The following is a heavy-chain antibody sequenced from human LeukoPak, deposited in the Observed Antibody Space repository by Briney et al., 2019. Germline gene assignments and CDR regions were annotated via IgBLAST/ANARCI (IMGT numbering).Heavy chain of an antibody. CDR2: IYSGGST. D-gene: IGHD2-15*01. J-gene: IGHJ4*02. CDR1: GFTVSSNY. V-gene: IGHV3-53*01. CDR3: ASSRYCSGGSCWGIDY. Sequence: GGSLRLSCAASGFTVSSNYMSWVRQAPGKGLEWVSVIYSGGSTYYADSVKVRFTISRDNSKNTLYLQMNSLRAEDTAVYYCASSRYCSGGSCWGIDYWGQGTLVTVSS.